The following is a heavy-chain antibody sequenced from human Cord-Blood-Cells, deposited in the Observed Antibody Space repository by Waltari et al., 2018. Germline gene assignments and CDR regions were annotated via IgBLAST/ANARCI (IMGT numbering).Heavy chain of an antibody. J-gene: IGHJ3*02. Sequence: QVQLVQSGAEVKKPGASVKVSCKVSGYTLTELSMHWVRQAPGKGLEWMGGFDPEDGETIYAQKFQGRVTMTEDTSTDTAYMELSSLRSEDTAVYYCATAFGIFGVVIDAFDIWGQGTMVTVSS. CDR3: ATAFGIFGVVIDAFDI. V-gene: IGHV1-24*01. CDR2: FDPEDGET. D-gene: IGHD3-3*02. CDR1: GYTLTELS.